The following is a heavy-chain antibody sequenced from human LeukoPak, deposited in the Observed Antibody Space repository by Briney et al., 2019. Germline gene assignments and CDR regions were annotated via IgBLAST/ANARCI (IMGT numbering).Heavy chain of an antibody. CDR1: GYTFTSYY. CDR3: ARGRTNGFNAFDD. J-gene: IGHJ4*02. CDR2: INPNSGNT. Sequence: ASVKVSCKASGYTFTSYYMHWVRQAPGQGLEWMAIINPNSGNTNYAQKFQGRVTITRDTPTSTVYMEVSSLRSDDTAVYYCARGRTNGFNAFDDWGPGTLVTVSS. V-gene: IGHV1-46*01. D-gene: IGHD5-24*01.